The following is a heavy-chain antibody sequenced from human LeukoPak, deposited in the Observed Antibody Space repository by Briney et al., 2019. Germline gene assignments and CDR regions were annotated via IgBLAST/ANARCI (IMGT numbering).Heavy chain of an antibody. D-gene: IGHD3-9*01. Sequence: GGSLRLSCAASGCTVSSNYMSWVRQAPGKGLEWVSVIYSGGSTYYADSVKGRFTISRDNSKNTLYLQMNSLRAEDTAVYYCARDRHYDILTGYYYYYYMDVWGKGTTVTVSS. J-gene: IGHJ6*03. CDR1: GCTVSSNY. V-gene: IGHV3-66*02. CDR2: IYSGGST. CDR3: ARDRHYDILTGYYYYYYMDV.